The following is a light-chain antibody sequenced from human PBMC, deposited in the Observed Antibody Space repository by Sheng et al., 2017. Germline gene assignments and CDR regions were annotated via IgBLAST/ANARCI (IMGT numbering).Light chain of an antibody. Sequence: DIQMTQSPSSLSASVGDRVTITCQASQDISNYLNWYQQRPGKAPNLLIYGASILQSGVPSRFSGSGSGTHFTLTISGLQPEDFATYYCQQTHSTIAFGPGTRLEI. CDR2: GAS. CDR3: QQTHSTIA. CDR1: QDISNY. J-gene: IGKJ5*01. V-gene: IGKV1-39*01.